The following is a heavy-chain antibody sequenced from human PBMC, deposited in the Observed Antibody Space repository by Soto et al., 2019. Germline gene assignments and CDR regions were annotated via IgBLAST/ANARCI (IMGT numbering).Heavy chain of an antibody. J-gene: IGHJ6*02. CDR2: IIPILGIA. V-gene: IGHV1-69*02. CDR1: GGTFSSYT. D-gene: IGHD6-19*01. Sequence: GASVKVSCKASGGTFSSYTISWVRQAPGQGLEWMGRIIPILGIANYAQKFQGRVTITADKSTSTAYMELSSLRSEDTAVYYCASLYSSGWPDYYYYGMDVWGQGTTVTGSS. CDR3: ASLYSSGWPDYYYYGMDV.